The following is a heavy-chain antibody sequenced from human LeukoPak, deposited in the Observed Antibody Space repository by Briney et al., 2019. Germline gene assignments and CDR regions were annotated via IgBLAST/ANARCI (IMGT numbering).Heavy chain of an antibody. CDR3: ARGRTYYDILTGYFDMSYYYYMDV. CDR1: GGSISSYY. D-gene: IGHD3-9*01. V-gene: IGHV4-4*07. Sequence: SETLSLTCTVSGGSISSYYWSWIRQPAGKGLEWIGRIYSSGNTNYSPSLKSRVTLSIDTSKNQFSLKLSSVTAADTAVYYCARGRTYYDILTGYFDMSYYYYMDVWGKGTTVTVSS. J-gene: IGHJ6*03. CDR2: IYSSGNT.